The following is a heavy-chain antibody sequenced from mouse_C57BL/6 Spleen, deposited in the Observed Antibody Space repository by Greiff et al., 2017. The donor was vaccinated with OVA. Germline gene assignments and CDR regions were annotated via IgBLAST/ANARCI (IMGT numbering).Heavy chain of an antibody. CDR1: GYTFTDYN. CDR2: INPNNGGT. CDR3: ARNSNYGYWYFDV. D-gene: IGHD2-5*01. Sequence: VQLQQSGPELVKPGASVKIPCKASGYTFTDYNMDWVKQSHGKSLEWIGDINPNNGGTIYNQKFKGKATLTVDKSSSTAYMELRSLTSEDTAVYYCARNSNYGYWYFDVWGTGTTVTVSS. V-gene: IGHV1-18*01. J-gene: IGHJ1*03.